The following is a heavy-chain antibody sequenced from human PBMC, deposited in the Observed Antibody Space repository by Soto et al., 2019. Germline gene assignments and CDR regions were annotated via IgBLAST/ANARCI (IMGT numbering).Heavy chain of an antibody. J-gene: IGHJ4*02. CDR2: IIPIFGTA. CDR3: ARLSCSGGSCYGGEDGIDY. CDR1: GGTFSSYA. Sequence: QVQLVQSGAEVKKPGSSVKVSCKASGGTFSSYAISWVRQAPGQGLEWMGGIIPIFGTANYAQKFQGRVTITADESMSTAYMELSSLRSEDTAVYYCARLSCSGGSCYGGEDGIDYWGQGTLVTVSS. D-gene: IGHD2-15*01. V-gene: IGHV1-69*01.